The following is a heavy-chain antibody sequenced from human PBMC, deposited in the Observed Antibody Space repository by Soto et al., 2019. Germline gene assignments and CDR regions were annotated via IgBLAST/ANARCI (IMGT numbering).Heavy chain of an antibody. J-gene: IGHJ6*02. Sequence: SETLSLTCRVSGGSIRSSYWSWIRQPPGKGLEWIGYISYNGTTDYDPPLKSRVTMSVDKSKKQLYLKMSSVKAADTAVYYCTIYEEGEARVQHYGMDVWGQGTTVTVSS. V-gene: IGHV4-59*12. CDR1: GGSIRSSY. D-gene: IGHD3-16*01. CDR2: ISYNGTT. CDR3: TIYEEGEARVQHYGMDV.